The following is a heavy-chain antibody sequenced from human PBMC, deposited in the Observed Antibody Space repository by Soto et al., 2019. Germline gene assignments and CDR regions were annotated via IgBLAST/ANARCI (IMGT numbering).Heavy chain of an antibody. Sequence: QITLKESGPTLVKPTQTLTLTCTFSGFSLSTSGVGVGWIRQPPGKALEWLALIYWDDDERYSPSLQSRLTTPKDTPTNRRVLKTTNMDPVDTATYYCARSVEARRVRGALDYWGQGTLVTVSS. CDR1: GFSLSTSGVG. CDR3: ARSVEARRVRGALDY. D-gene: IGHD6-6*01. CDR2: IYWDDDE. V-gene: IGHV2-5*02. J-gene: IGHJ4*02.